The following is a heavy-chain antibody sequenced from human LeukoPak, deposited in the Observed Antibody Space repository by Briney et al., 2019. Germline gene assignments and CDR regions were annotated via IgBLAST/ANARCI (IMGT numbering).Heavy chain of an antibody. V-gene: IGHV4-4*02. CDR3: ARGSFDSSGYYYF. CDR1: GGSVTSTNW. Sequence: PSETLSLTCDVSGGSVTSTNWWTWVRQPPGKGLEWIGEINQSGSTNYNPSLKNRVTISVDTSNNQISLKLTSVTAADTAVYFCARGSFDSSGYYYFWGQGTLVTVSS. D-gene: IGHD3-22*01. J-gene: IGHJ4*02. CDR2: INQSGST.